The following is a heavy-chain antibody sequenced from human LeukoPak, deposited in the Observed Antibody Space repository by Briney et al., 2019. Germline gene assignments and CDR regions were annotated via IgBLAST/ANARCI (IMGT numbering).Heavy chain of an antibody. CDR3: ARDYLLVGFDY. CDR2: ISYDGSNK. J-gene: IGHJ4*02. CDR1: GFTFSSYA. Sequence: PGGSLRLSCAASGFTFSSYAMHWVRQAPGKGLEWVAVISYDGSNKYYADSVKGRFTISRDNSKNTLYLQMNSLRAEDTAVYYCARDYLLVGFDYWGQGILVTVPS. V-gene: IGHV3-30-3*01. D-gene: IGHD1-26*01.